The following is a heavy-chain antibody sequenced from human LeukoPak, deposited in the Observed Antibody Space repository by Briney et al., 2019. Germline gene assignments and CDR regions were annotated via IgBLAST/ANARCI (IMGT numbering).Heavy chain of an antibody. Sequence: PGGSLRLSCAASGFTFSSYAMHWVRQAPGKGLEWVAVISYDGSNKYYADSVKGRFTISRDNSENTLYLQMNSLRAEDTAVYYCARVTAVAGNHFDYWGQGTLVTVSS. CDR1: GFTFSSYA. D-gene: IGHD6-19*01. J-gene: IGHJ4*02. CDR3: ARVTAVAGNHFDY. CDR2: ISYDGSNK. V-gene: IGHV3-30*04.